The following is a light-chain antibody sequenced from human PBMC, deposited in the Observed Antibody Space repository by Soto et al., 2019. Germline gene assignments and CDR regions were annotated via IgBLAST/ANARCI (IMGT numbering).Light chain of an antibody. CDR1: SSDVGGYNY. V-gene: IGLV2-14*01. J-gene: IGLJ2*01. CDR3: SSYTSSSTVV. Sequence: QSALTQPASVSGSPGQSITVSCTGTSSDVGGYNYVSWYQQRPGKAPKLMIYDVSNRPSGVSNRFSGSKSGNTASLTISGLQAEGEADYYCSSYTSSSTVVFGGGTKLTVL. CDR2: DVS.